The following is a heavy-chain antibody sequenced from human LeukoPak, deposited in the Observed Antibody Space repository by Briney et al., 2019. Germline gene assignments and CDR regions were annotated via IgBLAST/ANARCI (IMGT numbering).Heavy chain of an antibody. D-gene: IGHD4-17*01. CDR1: GFTFSSYS. CDR2: ISSSSSYI. V-gene: IGHV3-21*01. CDR3: ARDDYGDYDDWFDP. J-gene: IGHJ5*02. Sequence: PAGSLRLSCAASGFTFSSYSKNWVRQAPGKGLEWFSSISSSSSYIYYADSVKGRFTISRDNAKNSLYLQMNSLRAEDTALYYCARDDYGDYDDWFDPWGQGTLVTVSS.